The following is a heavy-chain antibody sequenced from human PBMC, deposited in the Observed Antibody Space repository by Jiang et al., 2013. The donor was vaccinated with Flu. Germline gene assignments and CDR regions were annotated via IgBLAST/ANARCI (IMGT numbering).Heavy chain of an antibody. CDR2: TYYRFQWYH. CDR3: VRETSGREDFDF. CDR1: GDGVSRNTAA. J-gene: IGHJ4*02. V-gene: IGHV6-1*01. D-gene: IGHD6-19*01. Sequence: SGDGVSRNTAAWNWIRQSPSRGLEWLGRTYYRFQWYHDYAVSVKSRITINPDTSKNQFSLQLKSVTPDDTAVYYCVRETSGREDFDFWGQGTLVTVSS.